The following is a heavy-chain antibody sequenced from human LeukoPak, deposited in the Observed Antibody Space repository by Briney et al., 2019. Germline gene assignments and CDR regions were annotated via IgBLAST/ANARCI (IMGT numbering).Heavy chain of an antibody. V-gene: IGHV1-18*01. CDR2: ISAYNGNT. Sequence: ASVKVSCKASGYTFTTYGITWVRQAPGQGLERMGWISAYNGNTNYAENLRDRVTMTTDTSTSTAYMELRNLRSDDTAFYYCARDDLDCTGGTCYPDNYWGQGTLVAVSA. D-gene: IGHD2-15*01. CDR3: ARDDLDCTGGTCYPDNY. CDR1: GYTFTTYG. J-gene: IGHJ4*02.